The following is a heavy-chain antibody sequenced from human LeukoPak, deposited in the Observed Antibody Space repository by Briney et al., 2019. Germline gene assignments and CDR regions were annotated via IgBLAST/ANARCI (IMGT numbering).Heavy chain of an antibody. Sequence: GASVKVSCKASGYTFTSYYMHWVRQAPGQGLEWMGIINPSGGSTSYAQKSQGRVTMTRDTSTSTVYMELSSLRSEDTAVYYCARDRSTVPRFGSLTPFFDYWGQGTLVTVSS. J-gene: IGHJ4*02. D-gene: IGHD1-26*01. CDR3: ARDRSTVPRFGSLTPFFDY. V-gene: IGHV1-46*01. CDR1: GYTFTSYY. CDR2: INPSGGST.